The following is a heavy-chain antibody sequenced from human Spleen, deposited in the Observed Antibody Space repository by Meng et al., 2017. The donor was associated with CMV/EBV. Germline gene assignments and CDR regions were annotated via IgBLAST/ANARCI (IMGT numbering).Heavy chain of an antibody. CDR3: TRPGTHCSSTSCSHWGNWFDP. J-gene: IGHJ5*02. V-gene: IGHV3-23*01. D-gene: IGHD2-2*01. CDR1: GFTFSSYA. CDR2: ISGSGGST. Sequence: GGSLRLSCAASGFTFSSYAMSWVRQAPGKGLEWVSAISGSGGSTYYADSLKGRFTISRDDSKNTAYLQMNSLKTEDTAVYYCTRPGTHCSSTSCSHWGNWFDPWGQGTLVTVSS.